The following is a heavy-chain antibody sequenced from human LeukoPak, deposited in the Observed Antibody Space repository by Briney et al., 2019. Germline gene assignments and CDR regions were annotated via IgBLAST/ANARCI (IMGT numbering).Heavy chain of an antibody. CDR1: GFTFSAYA. CDR3: AAVPAAIVRGVDY. V-gene: IGHV3-23*01. CDR2: ISGSGGST. D-gene: IGHD2-2*02. J-gene: IGHJ4*02. Sequence: GGSLRLSCAASGFTFSAYAMHWVRQAPGKGLEWVSAISGSGGSTYYADSVKGRFTISRDNSKNTLYLQMNSLRAEDTAVYYCAAVPAAIVRGVDYWGQGTLVTVSS.